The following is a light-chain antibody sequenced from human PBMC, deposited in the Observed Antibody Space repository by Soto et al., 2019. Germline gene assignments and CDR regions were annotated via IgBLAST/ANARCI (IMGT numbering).Light chain of an antibody. CDR3: QQYGSSPLT. CDR1: QNLGTLY. Sequence: EIVLTQSPGTLSLSPGERGTLSCRASQNLGTLYLAWFQQKSGQAPRLLIYSASSRATGIPDRFSGSGSGTDFTLTISRLEPEDFAVYYCQQYGSSPLTFGGGTKV. J-gene: IGKJ4*01. CDR2: SAS. V-gene: IGKV3-20*01.